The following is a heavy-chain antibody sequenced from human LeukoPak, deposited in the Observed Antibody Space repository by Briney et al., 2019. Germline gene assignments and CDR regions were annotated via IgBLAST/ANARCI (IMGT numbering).Heavy chain of an antibody. Sequence: GGSLRLSCAASGFTFSSYSMNWVRQAPGKGLEWVSSISSSSSYIYYADSVKGRFTISRDNAKNSLYLQMNSLRAEDTAVYYCARDQDYYYYMDVWGKGTTVTVS. CDR1: GFTFSSYS. CDR2: ISSSSSYI. CDR3: ARDQDYYYYMDV. V-gene: IGHV3-21*01. J-gene: IGHJ6*03.